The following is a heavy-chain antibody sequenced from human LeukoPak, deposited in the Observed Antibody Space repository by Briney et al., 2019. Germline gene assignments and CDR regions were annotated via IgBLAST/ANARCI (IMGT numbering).Heavy chain of an antibody. V-gene: IGHV3-20*04. D-gene: IGHD3-22*01. J-gene: IGHJ4*02. CDR2: INWNGGST. Sequence: GGSLRLSCVASGFTFDDYGMSWVRQTPGKGLEWVSGINWNGGSTGYADSVKGRFTISRDNAKNSLYLQMNSLRAEDTALYYCARWYYDSSGRTLYYFDYWGQGTLVTVSS. CDR1: GFTFDDYG. CDR3: ARWYYDSSGRTLYYFDY.